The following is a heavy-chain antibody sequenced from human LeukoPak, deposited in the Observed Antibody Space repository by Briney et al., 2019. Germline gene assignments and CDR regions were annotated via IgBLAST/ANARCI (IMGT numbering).Heavy chain of an antibody. Sequence: SETLSLTCAVSGYSISSGHYWGWIRQPPGKGLEWIGSIYHGGSTYYNPSLKSRVTISVDTSKNQFSLKLSSVTAADTAVYYCATPYYYDSSGYYGDAFDIWGQGTMVTVSS. V-gene: IGHV4-38-2*01. J-gene: IGHJ3*02. CDR1: GYSISSGHY. CDR2: IYHGGST. D-gene: IGHD3-22*01. CDR3: ATPYYYDSSGYYGDAFDI.